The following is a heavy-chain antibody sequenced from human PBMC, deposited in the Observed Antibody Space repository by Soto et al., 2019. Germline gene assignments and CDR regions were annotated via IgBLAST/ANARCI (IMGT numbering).Heavy chain of an antibody. CDR1: GGSISSSSYY. V-gene: IGHV4-39*01. CDR2: IYYSGST. CDR3: ARQKGFGQWLVHSWFDP. J-gene: IGHJ5*02. Sequence: QLQLQESGPGLVKPSETLSLTCTVSGGSISSSSYYWGWIRQPPGKGLEWFGSIYYSGSTYYNPSLKSRVTISVDTSKNQFALKLSSVTAADTAVYYCARQKGFGQWLVHSWFDPWGQGTLVTVSS. D-gene: IGHD6-19*01.